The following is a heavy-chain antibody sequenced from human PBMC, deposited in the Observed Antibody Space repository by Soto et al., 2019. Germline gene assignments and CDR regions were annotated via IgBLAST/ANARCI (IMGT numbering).Heavy chain of an antibody. CDR2: ISGSGGST. J-gene: IGHJ4*02. CDR3: AKAPSGIAAAGTVDY. CDR1: GFTFSSYA. D-gene: IGHD6-13*01. V-gene: IGHV3-23*01. Sequence: GGSLRLSCAASGFTFSSYAMSWVRQAPGKGLEWVSAISGSGGSTYYADSVKGRFTISRANSKNTLYLQMNSLRAEDTAVYYCAKAPSGIAAAGTVDYWGQGTLVTVSS.